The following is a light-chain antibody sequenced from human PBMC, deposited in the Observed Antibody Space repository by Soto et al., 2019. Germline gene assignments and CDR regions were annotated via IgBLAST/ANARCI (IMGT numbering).Light chain of an antibody. Sequence: QSVLTQTPSVFGAPGQRVTISCTGSSSNIVAHYDVHWYQQLPGTAPKLLIYGNSNRPSGVPDRFSGSESGTSASLAITGLQAEDEADYYCQSYDNSLSVYVFGNGTKVTVL. V-gene: IGLV1-40*01. CDR1: SSNIVAHYD. CDR2: GNS. CDR3: QSYDNSLSVYV. J-gene: IGLJ1*01.